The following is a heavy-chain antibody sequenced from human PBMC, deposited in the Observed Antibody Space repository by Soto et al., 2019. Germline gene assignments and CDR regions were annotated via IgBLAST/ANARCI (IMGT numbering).Heavy chain of an antibody. Sequence: GSLRLYCAASVFSFTTYAMHWVREAPGKGLEWVAVISDDGSIKYYADSVKGRFTISRDNSKNTFYLQMNSLRGDDTALYYCARAIETAMDPCDYWGQGALVTVSS. J-gene: IGHJ4*02. D-gene: IGHD5-18*01. CDR1: VFSFTTYA. V-gene: IGHV3-30-3*01. CDR3: ARAIETAMDPCDY. CDR2: ISDDGSIK.